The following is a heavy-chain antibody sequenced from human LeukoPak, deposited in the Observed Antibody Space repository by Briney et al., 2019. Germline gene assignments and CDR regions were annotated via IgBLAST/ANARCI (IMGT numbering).Heavy chain of an antibody. CDR3: ARVHSNYLQLWLSHFDY. Sequence: PSETLSLTCAVYGGSFSGYCWSWIRQPLGKGLEWIGEINHSGSTNYNPSLKSRVTISVDTSKNQFSLKLSSVTAADTAVYYCARVHSNYLQLWLSHFDYWGQGTLVTVSS. J-gene: IGHJ4*02. CDR2: INHSGST. CDR1: GGSFSGYC. D-gene: IGHD5-18*01. V-gene: IGHV4-34*01.